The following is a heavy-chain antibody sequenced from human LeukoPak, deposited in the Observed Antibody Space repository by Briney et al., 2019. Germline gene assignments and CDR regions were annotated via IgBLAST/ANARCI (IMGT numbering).Heavy chain of an antibody. V-gene: IGHV3-7*01. D-gene: IGHD6-13*01. CDR3: ARGRGDSSSWYFDY. J-gene: IGHJ4*02. Sequence: PGGSLRLSCAASGSTFSNFWMTWVRQAPGKGLEWVANVKQDGSEKSCVDSVKGRFTISRDNAKNSLYLQMNSLRVEDTAVYYCARGRGDSSSWYFDYWGQGTLVTVSS. CDR2: VKQDGSEK. CDR1: GSTFSNFW.